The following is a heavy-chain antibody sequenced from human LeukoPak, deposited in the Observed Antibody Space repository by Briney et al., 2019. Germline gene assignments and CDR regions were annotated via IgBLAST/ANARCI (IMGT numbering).Heavy chain of an antibody. CDR1: GFTFSSYA. CDR2: ISYDGSNK. CDR3: ARDPGIAVAGTFGTFDY. V-gene: IGHV3-30*04. D-gene: IGHD6-19*01. Sequence: GGSRRLSCAASGFTFSSYAMHWVRQAPGKGLEWVAVISYDGSNKYYADSVKGRFTISRDNSKNTLYLQMNSLRAEDTAVYYCARDPGIAVAGTFGTFDYWGQGTLVTVSS. J-gene: IGHJ4*02.